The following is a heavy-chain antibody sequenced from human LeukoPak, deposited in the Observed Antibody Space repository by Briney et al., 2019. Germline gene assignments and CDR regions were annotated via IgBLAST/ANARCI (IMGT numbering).Heavy chain of an antibody. CDR1: GYILSSYN. Sequence: GASVKVSCKASGYILSSYNMHWVRQAPGQGLEWLGITNPSGGDTKYAQKFQGRVTLTRDKSTSTVYMELSSLTSDDTAVYYCARTYCAEDCSIRYFDYWGQGTLVTVSS. V-gene: IGHV1-46*01. CDR2: TNPSGGDT. CDR3: ARTYCAEDCSIRYFDY. J-gene: IGHJ4*02. D-gene: IGHD2-21*02.